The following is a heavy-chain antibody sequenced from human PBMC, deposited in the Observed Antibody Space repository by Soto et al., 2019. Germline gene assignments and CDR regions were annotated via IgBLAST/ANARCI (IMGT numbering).Heavy chain of an antibody. V-gene: IGHV1-18*01. J-gene: IGHJ4*02. CDR1: GYTFTSYG. CDR3: ARAPQTVAGAGIWY. D-gene: IGHD6-13*01. CDR2: ISGYNGDT. Sequence: QVQLVQSGAEVKKPGASVKVSCKASGYTFTSYGISWVRQAPGQGLEWMGWISGYNGDTNYAQKYQGRVTMPTDTSTSTAYMELRSLRSDDTAVYYCARAPQTVAGAGIWYWGQGTLVTVSS.